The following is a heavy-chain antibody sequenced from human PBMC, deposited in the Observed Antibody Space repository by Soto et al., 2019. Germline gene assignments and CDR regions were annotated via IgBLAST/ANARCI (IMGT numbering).Heavy chain of an antibody. D-gene: IGHD3-10*01. CDR1: GYSISSGYY. Sequence: SETLSLTCAVSGYSISSGYYWGWIRQPPGKGLEWIGSIYHSGSTYYNPSLKSRVTISVDTSKNQFSLKLSSVTAADTAVYYCARLVPPAFIYYYYGMDVWGQGTKVTVSS. V-gene: IGHV4-38-2*01. CDR3: ARLVPPAFIYYYYGMDV. J-gene: IGHJ6*02. CDR2: IYHSGST.